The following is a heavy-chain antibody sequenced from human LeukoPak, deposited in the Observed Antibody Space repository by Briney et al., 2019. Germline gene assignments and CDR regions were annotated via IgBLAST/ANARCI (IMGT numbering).Heavy chain of an antibody. J-gene: IGHJ4*02. D-gene: IGHD2-2*01. Sequence: GGSLKPPCAAPGFPFSTYAISWVRQAPARGLEWVPRIRGGGDTFYADSVKGRCTLSREDSRNTVYLQLNNLSVEDTAVYYCAKANWVSNADAVWWGQGTLVTVSS. CDR3: AKANWVSNADAVW. CDR1: GFPFSTYA. V-gene: IGHV3-23*01. CDR2: IRGGGDT.